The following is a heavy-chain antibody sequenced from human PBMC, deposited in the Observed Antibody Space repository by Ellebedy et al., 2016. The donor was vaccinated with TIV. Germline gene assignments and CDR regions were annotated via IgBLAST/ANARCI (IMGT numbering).Heavy chain of an antibody. CDR3: ARAGSPLNWFDP. J-gene: IGHJ5*02. Sequence: SETLSLTCTVSGGSISSYYWSWIRQPPGKGLEWIGYIYYSGSTNYNPSLKSRVTISVDTSKNQFSLKLSSVTAADTAMYYCARAGSPLNWFDPWGQGTLVTVSS. CDR1: GGSISSYY. CDR2: IYYSGST. D-gene: IGHD3-10*01. V-gene: IGHV4-59*01.